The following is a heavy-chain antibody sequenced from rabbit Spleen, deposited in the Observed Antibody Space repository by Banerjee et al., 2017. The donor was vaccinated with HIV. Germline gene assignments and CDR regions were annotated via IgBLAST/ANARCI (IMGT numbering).Heavy chain of an antibody. CDR1: GFIFSSYYY. CDR3: ARAGEGGDGYLNL. J-gene: IGHJ4*01. V-gene: IGHV1S45*01. Sequence: QEQLVESRGGLVKPGTSLTLTCTASGFIFSSYYYMCWVRQAPGKGLEWIACIYTTNSDTYYASWAIGRFTVSKTSTTTVTLQMTSLTAADTATYFCARAGEGGDGYLNLWGQGTLVTVS. CDR2: IYTTNSDT. D-gene: IGHD5-1*01.